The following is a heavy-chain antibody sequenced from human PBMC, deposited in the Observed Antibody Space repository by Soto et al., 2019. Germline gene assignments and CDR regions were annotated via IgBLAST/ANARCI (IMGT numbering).Heavy chain of an antibody. D-gene: IGHD1-20*01. J-gene: IGHJ3*02. CDR1: GYTFTSYY. CDR3: ASTITGAPKTRAFDI. Sequence: ASVKVSCKASGYTFTSYYMHWVRQAPEQGLEWMGIINPSGGSTSYAQKFQGRVTMTRDTSTSTVYMELSSLRSEDTAVYYCASTITGAPKTRAFDIWGQGTMVTVSS. V-gene: IGHV1-46*01. CDR2: INPSGGST.